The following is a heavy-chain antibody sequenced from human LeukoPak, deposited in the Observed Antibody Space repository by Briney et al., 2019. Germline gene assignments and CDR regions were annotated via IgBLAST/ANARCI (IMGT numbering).Heavy chain of an antibody. CDR2: FNPNRGGT. J-gene: IGHJ4*02. D-gene: IGHD6-13*01. Sequence: GASVRLSCTASGSTFSGYYMNWVRRAPGQRLGWRGWFNPNRGGTEYAQKFQGRVTMTRDTSISTTYMEQSKLRSDDTAVYYCARDPKYSSSWYGDESFDYWGQGTLVTVSS. CDR3: ARDPKYSSSWYGDESFDY. V-gene: IGHV1-2*02. CDR1: GSTFSGYY.